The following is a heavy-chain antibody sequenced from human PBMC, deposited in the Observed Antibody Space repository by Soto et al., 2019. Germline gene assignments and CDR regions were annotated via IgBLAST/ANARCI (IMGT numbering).Heavy chain of an antibody. CDR3: ARDLDYYGSGNYYNRIDY. Sequence: QVQLVQSGAEVKKPGSSVKVSCKVSGGPFSDYAVSWVRQAPGQGLEWMGGIIPMFGTANYAQKFQGRVTITADESTTTAYMELSSLRSEDAAVYDCARDLDYYGSGNYYNRIDYWGQGTLVTVSS. CDR2: IIPMFGTA. D-gene: IGHD3-10*01. V-gene: IGHV1-69*01. J-gene: IGHJ4*02. CDR1: GGPFSDYA.